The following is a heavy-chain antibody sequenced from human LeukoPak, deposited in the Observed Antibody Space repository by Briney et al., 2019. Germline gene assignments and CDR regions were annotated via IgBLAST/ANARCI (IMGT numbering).Heavy chain of an antibody. Sequence: GGSLRLSCAASGFTFSTYEMNWVRQAPGKGLEWVSYISSSGSTINYADSLKGRFTISRDNAKNTVYLQMNSLRAGDTAVYYCVRAATYYGSGSYFFDPWGQGTLVTVSS. CDR1: GFTFSTYE. J-gene: IGHJ5*02. V-gene: IGHV3-48*03. CDR3: VRAATYYGSGSYFFDP. D-gene: IGHD3-10*01. CDR2: ISSSGSTI.